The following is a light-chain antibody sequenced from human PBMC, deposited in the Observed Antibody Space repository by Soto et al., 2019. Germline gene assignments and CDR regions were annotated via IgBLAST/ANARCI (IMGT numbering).Light chain of an antibody. CDR1: SGHSSYI. J-gene: IGLJ2*01. V-gene: IGLV4-60*02. CDR3: ETWDMNTHVV. CDR2: LEGSGSY. Sequence: QPVLTQSSSASASLGSSVKLTCTLSSGHSSYIIAWHQQQPGKAPRYLMNLEGSGSYNKGSGVPDRFSGSSSGADRYLTISNLQFEDEADYYCETWDMNTHVVFGGGTKVTVL.